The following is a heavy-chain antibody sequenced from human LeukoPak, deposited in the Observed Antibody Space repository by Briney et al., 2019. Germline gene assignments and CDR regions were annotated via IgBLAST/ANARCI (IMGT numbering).Heavy chain of an antibody. J-gene: IGHJ3*02. V-gene: IGHV3-23*01. CDR1: GFTFSSYA. Sequence: GGSLRLSCAASGFTFSSYAMSWVRRAPGKGLEWVSVISGSGGSTYYADSVKGRFTISRDDSKNTLYLQVNSLRAEDTAVYYCAKLSSSWSFDAFDIWGQGTMVTVSS. CDR2: ISGSGGST. D-gene: IGHD6-13*01. CDR3: AKLSSSWSFDAFDI.